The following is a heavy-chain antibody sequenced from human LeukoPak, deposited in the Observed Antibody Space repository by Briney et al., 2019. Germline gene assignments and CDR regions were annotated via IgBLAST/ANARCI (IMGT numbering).Heavy chain of an antibody. CDR2: IIPIFGTA. D-gene: IGHD1-26*01. Sequence: SVKVSCKASGATFSRYPINWVRQAPGQGLEWMGGIIPIFGTANYAQKFQGRVTITADESTSTAYMELSSLRSEDTAVYYCARTPRGSYYPFLHFNYWGQGTLVIVSS. CDR3: ARTPRGSYYPFLHFNY. V-gene: IGHV1-69*13. CDR1: GATFSRYP. J-gene: IGHJ4*02.